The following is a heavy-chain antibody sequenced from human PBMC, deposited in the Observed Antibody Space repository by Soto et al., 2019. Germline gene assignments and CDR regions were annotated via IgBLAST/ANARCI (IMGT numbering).Heavy chain of an antibody. V-gene: IGHV4-30-2*01. Sequence: QLQLQESGSGLVKPSQTLSLTCAVSGGSISSGGYSWSCIRQPPGKSLEWIGYIYHSGSTYYNPSLKSRVTRAVDRSKNHFALKLSSVTAAETAVYYCARVPDRWGQGTLVTVSS. CDR3: ARVPDR. D-gene: IGHD2-2*01. CDR2: IYHSGST. J-gene: IGHJ5*02. CDR1: GGSISSGGYS.